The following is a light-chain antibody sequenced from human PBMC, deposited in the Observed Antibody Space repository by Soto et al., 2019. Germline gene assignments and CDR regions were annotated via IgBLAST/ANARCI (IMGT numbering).Light chain of an antibody. Sequence: QSVLTQPPSASGSPGQSVTISCTGTSSDVGGYNYVSWYQQHPGKAPKLMIYEVSKRPSGVPDRFSGSKSGNTASLTVSGLQAEDEAEYYCTSYAGDTSLGVLGGGTKLTVL. CDR3: TSYAGDTSLGV. V-gene: IGLV2-8*01. J-gene: IGLJ3*02. CDR2: EVS. CDR1: SSDVGGYNY.